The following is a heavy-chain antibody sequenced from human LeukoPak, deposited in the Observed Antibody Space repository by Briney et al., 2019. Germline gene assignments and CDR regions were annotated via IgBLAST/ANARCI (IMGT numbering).Heavy chain of an antibody. CDR3: ARATPSYCSSTSCYYYYYGMDV. Sequence: PSETLSLTCTVSGGSISSYYWSWIRQPPGKGLEWIGYIYYSGSTNYNPSLKSRVTISVDTSKNQFSLKLSSVTAADTAVYYCARATPSYCSSTSCYYYYYGMDVWRTGTTVTVSS. CDR2: IYYSGST. V-gene: IGHV4-59*01. D-gene: IGHD2-2*01. CDR1: GGSISSYY. J-gene: IGHJ6*04.